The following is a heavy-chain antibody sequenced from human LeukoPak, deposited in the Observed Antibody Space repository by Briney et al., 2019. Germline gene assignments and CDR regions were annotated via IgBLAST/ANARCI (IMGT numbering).Heavy chain of an antibody. V-gene: IGHV3-23*01. D-gene: IGHD3-22*01. CDR2: ISGSGGST. CDR3: AKESWYYYDSSGYFDY. CDR1: GFTFSSYA. J-gene: IGHJ4*02. Sequence: PGGSLRLSCAASGFTFSSYAMSWVRQAPGKGLEWVSAISGSGGSTYYADSVKGRFTISRDNSKNTLYLQMNSLRAEDTAVYYCAKESWYYYDSSGYFDYWGQGTLVTVSS.